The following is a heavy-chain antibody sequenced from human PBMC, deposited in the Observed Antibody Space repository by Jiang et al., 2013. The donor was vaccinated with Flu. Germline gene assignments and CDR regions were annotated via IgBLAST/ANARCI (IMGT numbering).Heavy chain of an antibody. CDR2: IDWDDDK. CDR3: ARIGGYCSGGSCYSGYYYYYGMDV. V-gene: IGHV2-70*11. Sequence: KPTQTLTLTCTFSGFSLSTSGMCVSWIRQPPGKALEWLARIDWDDDKYYSTSLKTRLTISKDTSKNQVVLTMTNMDPVDTATYYCARIGGYCSGGSCYSGYYYYYGMDVWGKGPRSPSPQ. D-gene: IGHD2-15*01. J-gene: IGHJ6*04. CDR1: GFSLSTSGMC.